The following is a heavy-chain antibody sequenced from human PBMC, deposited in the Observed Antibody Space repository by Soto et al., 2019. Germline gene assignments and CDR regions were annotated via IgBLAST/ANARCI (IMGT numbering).Heavy chain of an antibody. Sequence: EVQLVESGGGLVQPGGSLRLSCAVSGFTFSTYWMSWVRQAPGKGLEWVANIKQDGSEKNYVDSVKGRFTISRDNAKNSLYLQMNSLRAEDTAVHYCARSGFWSGYPSWFDRWGQGTLVTVSS. CDR3: ARSGFWSGYPSWFDR. D-gene: IGHD3-3*01. CDR2: IKQDGSEK. V-gene: IGHV3-7*05. CDR1: GFTFSTYW. J-gene: IGHJ5*02.